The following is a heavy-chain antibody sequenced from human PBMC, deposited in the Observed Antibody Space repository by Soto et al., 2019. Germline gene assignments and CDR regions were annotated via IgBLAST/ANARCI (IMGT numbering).Heavy chain of an antibody. Sequence: GGSLRLSCAASGFSFNIYSMNWVRQAPGKGLEWVSFISTSGDIYYADSVKGRFTISRDNAENSLYLQMNSLRAEDTAVYYCARDEYCSSSSCYTPIDYWGQGTLVTVSS. V-gene: IGHV3-21*01. CDR3: ARDEYCSSSSCYTPIDY. CDR1: GFSFNIYS. D-gene: IGHD2-2*02. CDR2: ISTSGDI. J-gene: IGHJ4*02.